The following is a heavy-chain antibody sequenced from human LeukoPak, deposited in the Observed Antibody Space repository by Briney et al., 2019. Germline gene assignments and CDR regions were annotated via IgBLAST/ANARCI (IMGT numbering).Heavy chain of an antibody. D-gene: IGHD5-24*01. CDR2: INHSGST. CDR3: ARNYNYDY. Sequence: SETLSLTCAVYGGSFSGYYWSWIRQPPGKGLEWIGEINHSGSTNYNPSLKSRVTISVDTSKNQFSLKLSSVTAADTAVYYCARNYNYDYWGQGTLVTVSS. J-gene: IGHJ4*02. CDR1: GGSFSGYY. V-gene: IGHV4-34*01.